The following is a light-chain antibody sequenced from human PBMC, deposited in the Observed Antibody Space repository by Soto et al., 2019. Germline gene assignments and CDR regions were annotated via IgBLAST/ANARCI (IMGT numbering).Light chain of an antibody. V-gene: IGLV2-8*01. CDR1: SSDIGGYNF. J-gene: IGLJ1*01. CDR3: SSHGGSNKPYA. Sequence: QSALTQPPSASGSPAQSVTISCTGTSSDIGGYNFVSWYQQHPGKAPKLIIYEVYKRPSGVPDRFSGSKSGNTASLTVSGLQAEDEADYYCSSHGGSNKPYAFGTGTKLTVL. CDR2: EVY.